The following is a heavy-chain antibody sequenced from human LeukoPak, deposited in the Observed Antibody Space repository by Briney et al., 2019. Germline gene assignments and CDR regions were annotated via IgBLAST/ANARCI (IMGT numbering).Heavy chain of an antibody. J-gene: IGHJ3*02. CDR1: GGSISSSSYY. CDR3: ARESRGSGRLYGGYAFDI. Sequence: SETLSLTCTVSGGSISSSSYYWGWIRQPPGKGLEWIGSIYYSGSTYYNPSLKSRVTISVDTSKNQFSLKLSSVTAADTAVYYCARESRGSGRLYGGYAFDIWGQGTMVTVSS. D-gene: IGHD3-10*01. CDR2: IYYSGST. V-gene: IGHV4-39*07.